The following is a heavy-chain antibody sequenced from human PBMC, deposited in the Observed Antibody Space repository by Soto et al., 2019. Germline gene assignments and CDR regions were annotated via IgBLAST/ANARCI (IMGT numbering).Heavy chain of an antibody. CDR2: IYSGGST. CDR3: ARDFVHGDHPEYFQH. V-gene: IGHV3-66*01. J-gene: IGHJ1*01. CDR1: GFTVSSNY. Sequence: EVPLVESGGGLVQPGGSLRLSCAASGFTVSSNYMSWVRQAPGKGLEWVSVIYSGGSTYYADSVKGRFTISRDNSNNTLYLQMNSLRAEDTAVYYCARDFVHGDHPEYFQHWGQGTLVTLSS. D-gene: IGHD4-17*01.